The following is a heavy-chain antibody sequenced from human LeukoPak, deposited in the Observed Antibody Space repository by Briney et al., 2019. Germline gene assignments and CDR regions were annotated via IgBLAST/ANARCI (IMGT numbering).Heavy chain of an antibody. J-gene: IGHJ3*02. CDR2: INPNSGGT. V-gene: IGHV1-2*02. Sequence: ASVKASCKASGYTFTGYYMHWVRQAPGQGLEWMGWINPNSGGTNYAQKFQGRVTMTRDTSISTAYMELSRLRSDDTAVYYCAREYSSSFYGAFDIWGQGTMVTVSS. D-gene: IGHD6-6*01. CDR1: GYTFTGYY. CDR3: AREYSSSFYGAFDI.